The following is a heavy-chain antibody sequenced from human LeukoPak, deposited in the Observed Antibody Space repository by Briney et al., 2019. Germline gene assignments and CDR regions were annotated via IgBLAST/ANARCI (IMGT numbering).Heavy chain of an antibody. D-gene: IGHD3-3*01. CDR1: GFTFSSYT. V-gene: IGHV3-21*01. CDR3: ARGDDFWGDRDAFDI. J-gene: IGHJ3*02. CDR2: INTRGNYI. Sequence: GGSLRLSCAASGFTFSSYTMNWVRQAPGKGLEWVSSINTRGNYIYYADSVKGRSTISRDDAKKSLYLQMYSLRAEDTALYYCARGDDFWGDRDAFDIWGQGTMVSVSS.